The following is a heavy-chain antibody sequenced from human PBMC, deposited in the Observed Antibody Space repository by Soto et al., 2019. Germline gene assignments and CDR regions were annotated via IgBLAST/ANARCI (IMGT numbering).Heavy chain of an antibody. CDR3: XXXXXXXXXLSP. CDR1: GFSFSVYG. Sequence: QVQLVESGGGVVQPGRSLRLSCAASGFSFSVYGMHWVRQAPGKGLEWVAVIWPDGDNKYYADSVKGRFTISRDNSKXXXXXXXXXXXXXXXXXXXXXXXXXXXXXLSPWGQGTLVTVSS. CDR2: IWPDGDNK. D-gene: IGHD3-16*02. J-gene: IGHJ5*02. V-gene: IGHV3-33*01.